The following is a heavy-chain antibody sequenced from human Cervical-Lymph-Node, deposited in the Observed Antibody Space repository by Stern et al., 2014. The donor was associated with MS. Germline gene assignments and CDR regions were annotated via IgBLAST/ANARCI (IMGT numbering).Heavy chain of an antibody. D-gene: IGHD2-15*01. Sequence: QMQLVQSGPGLVKPSETLSLTCTVSGGSFNNYYWSWIRQPPGNGLEWIGYIYQDGSTKYNPSLKSRVTISLHTSKKQFSLRLTSVTAADTAVYYCARVDDCSGGTCFSTSWFDPWGQGTLVTVSS. CDR3: ARVDDCSGGTCFSTSWFDP. CDR2: IYQDGST. J-gene: IGHJ5*02. CDR1: GGSFNNYY. V-gene: IGHV4-59*01.